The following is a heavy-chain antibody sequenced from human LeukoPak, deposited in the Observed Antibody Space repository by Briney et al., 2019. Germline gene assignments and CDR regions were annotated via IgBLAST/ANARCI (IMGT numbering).Heavy chain of an antibody. CDR3: ARGGTLSNYFDY. CDR1: GGSISSGGYY. Sequence: SQTLSLTCTVSGGSISSGGYYWSWIRQPPGKGLEWIGYIYHSGSTYYNPSLKSRVTISVDRSKNQFSPKLSSVTAADTAVYYCARGGTLSNYFDYWGQGTLVTVSS. J-gene: IGHJ4*02. V-gene: IGHV4-30-2*01. CDR2: IYHSGST. D-gene: IGHD1-7*01.